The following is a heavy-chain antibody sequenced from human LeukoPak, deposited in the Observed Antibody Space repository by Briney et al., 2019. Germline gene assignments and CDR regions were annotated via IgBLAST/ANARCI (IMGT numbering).Heavy chain of an antibody. CDR3: ARGRYSGAY. CDR1: GYTFSNYD. V-gene: IGHV1-46*01. Sequence: ASVKVSCKASGYTFSNYDINWVRQAPGQGLEWMGIINPSGGTTNYAQKIQGRVTMTRDTSTSTVYMELSSLRSEDTAVYYCARGRYSGAYWGQGTLVTVSS. CDR2: INPSGGTT. J-gene: IGHJ4*02. D-gene: IGHD1-26*01.